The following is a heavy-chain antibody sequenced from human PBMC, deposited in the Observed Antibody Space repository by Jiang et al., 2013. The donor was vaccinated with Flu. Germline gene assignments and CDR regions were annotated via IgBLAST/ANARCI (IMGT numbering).Heavy chain of an antibody. CDR2: LWHDGSNK. V-gene: IGHV3-30*02. Sequence: VQLVESGGGVVQPGESLRLSCAASGFTFSYYAMHWVRQAPGKGLEWVASLWHDGSNKNYGDSVKGRFMVSRENSKNMLYLQMNGLRSEDTAVYYCATLRGSTYDTYLMDFWGQGTLVTVSP. CDR1: GFTFSYYA. D-gene: IGHD2-2*01. CDR3: ATLRGSTYDTYLMDF. J-gene: IGHJ4*02.